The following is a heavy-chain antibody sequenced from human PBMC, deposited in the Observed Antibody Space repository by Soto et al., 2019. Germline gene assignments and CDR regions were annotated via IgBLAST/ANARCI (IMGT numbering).Heavy chain of an antibody. CDR2: IYYSGST. J-gene: IGHJ4*02. Sequence: SETLSLTCTVSGGSISSYYWSWIRQPPGKGLEWIGYIYYSGSTNYNPSLKSRVTISVDTSKNQFSLKLSSVTAADTAVYYCARWRVVATIGTFDYWGQGTLVTVSS. V-gene: IGHV4-59*01. D-gene: IGHD5-12*01. CDR3: ARWRVVATIGTFDY. CDR1: GGSISSYY.